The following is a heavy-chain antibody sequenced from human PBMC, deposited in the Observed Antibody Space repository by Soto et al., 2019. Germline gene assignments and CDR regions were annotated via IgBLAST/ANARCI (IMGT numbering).Heavy chain of an antibody. V-gene: IGHV1-8*01. CDR1: GYTFTRYD. J-gene: IGHJ6*03. CDR2: MNPQTGNT. Sequence: QVQLVQSGSEGKEPGASMKIPCQASGYTFTRYDITWVRQATGQGLEWMGWMNPQTGNTAYAEKFQGRVTMTRSTSINTAYMELSGLRSEDTAVYYCARLSEESSSSNYYYFYMDVWGKGSTVTVSS. D-gene: IGHD6-6*01. CDR3: ARLSEESSSSNYYYFYMDV.